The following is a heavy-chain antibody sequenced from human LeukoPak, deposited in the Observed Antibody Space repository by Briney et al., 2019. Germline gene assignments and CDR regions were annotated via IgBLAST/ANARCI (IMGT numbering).Heavy chain of an antibody. CDR2: IYYSGST. CDR1: GGSISSSSYY. D-gene: IGHD3-9*01. CDR3: AAFTILTGPSPSWP. J-gene: IGHJ5*02. Sequence: TSETLSLTCTVSGGSISSSSYYWGWIRQPPGKGLEWIGSIYYSGSTYYNPSLKSRVTISVDTSKNQFSLKLSSVTAADTAVYYCAAFTILTGPSPSWPWGQGTLVTVSS. V-gene: IGHV4-39*01.